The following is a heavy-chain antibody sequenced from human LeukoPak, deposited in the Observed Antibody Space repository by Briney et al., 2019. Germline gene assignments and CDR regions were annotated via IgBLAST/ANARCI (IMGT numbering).Heavy chain of an antibody. CDR3: ARDKDFDWLLDY. CDR2: ISSSGSTI. V-gene: IGHV3-11*01. Sequence: RPGGSLRLSCAASGFTFSDYYMSWIRQAPGKGLEWVSYISSSGSTIYYADSVKGRLTISRDNAKNSLYLQMNSLRAEDTAVYYCARDKDFDWLLDYWGQGTLVTVSS. D-gene: IGHD3-9*01. J-gene: IGHJ4*02. CDR1: GFTFSDYY.